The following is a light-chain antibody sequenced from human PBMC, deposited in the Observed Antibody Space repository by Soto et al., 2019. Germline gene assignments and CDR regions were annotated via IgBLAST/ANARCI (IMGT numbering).Light chain of an antibody. CDR1: QSLLHRSGYNY. CDR3: MQVLRTPYT. Sequence: DIVMTQTPLSLPVTPGEPASISCRSSQSLLHRSGYNYLNWYMQKPGQSPHLLIYLGSNRASGVPDRFSGSGSGTDFTPTISRVETEDVGVYHCMQVLRTPYTFGQGTKLEIK. V-gene: IGKV2-28*01. J-gene: IGKJ2*01. CDR2: LGS.